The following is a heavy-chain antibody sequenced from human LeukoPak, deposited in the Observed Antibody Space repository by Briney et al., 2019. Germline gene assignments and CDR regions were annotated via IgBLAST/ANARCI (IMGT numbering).Heavy chain of an antibody. J-gene: IGHJ4*02. D-gene: IGHD3-9*01. CDR2: ISDNGDSA. CDR1: GFNFSNFA. V-gene: IGHV3-23*01. Sequence: PGGSLRLSCAASGFNFSNFAMRWVRPAPGKGLEWVSVISDNGDSAFYRYSVKGRFTMSRDNSKNTLFLQMNSLRAEDTAIYYCAPDLRGTDWSLDYWGQGTLVTVSS. CDR3: APDLRGTDWSLDY.